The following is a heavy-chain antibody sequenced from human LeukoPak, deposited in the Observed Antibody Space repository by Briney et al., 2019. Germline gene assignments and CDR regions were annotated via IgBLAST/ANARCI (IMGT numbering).Heavy chain of an antibody. Sequence: SETLSLTCIVSGGSISSYYWSWIRQTPGKGLEWIGYFSYSGSTNYNPSLKSRVTISVDRSKNQFSLKLSSVTAADTAVYYCARSDYYGSGRGSFDVWGQGATVSVSS. CDR1: GGSISSYY. CDR3: ARSDYYGSGRGSFDV. D-gene: IGHD3-10*01. V-gene: IGHV4-59*08. J-gene: IGHJ6*02. CDR2: FSYSGST.